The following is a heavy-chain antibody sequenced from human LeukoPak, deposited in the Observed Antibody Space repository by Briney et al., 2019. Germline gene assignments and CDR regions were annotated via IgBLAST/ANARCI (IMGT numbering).Heavy chain of an antibody. CDR1: GFTFSSW. CDR3: ARVGGYNSYFDY. V-gene: IGHV3-74*03. J-gene: IGHJ4*02. CDR2: INGDGSST. Sequence: GGSLRLSCAASGFTFSSWMHWVRQAPGKGLVWVSRINGDGSSTTYADSVRGRFTISRDNAKNTLYLQMNGLRDEDTAVYYCARVGGYNSYFDYWGQGSLVTVSS. D-gene: IGHD5-24*01.